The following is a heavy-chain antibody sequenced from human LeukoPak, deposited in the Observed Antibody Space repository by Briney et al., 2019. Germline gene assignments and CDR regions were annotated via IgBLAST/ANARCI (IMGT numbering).Heavy chain of an antibody. CDR1: GGTFSSYA. J-gene: IGHJ6*03. D-gene: IGHD6-13*01. CDR3: ARRVAAAGTYYYYMDV. Sequence: ASVKVSCKASGGTFSSYAISWVRQAPGQGLEWMGGIIPIFGTANYAQKFQGRVTMTTDTSTSTAYMELRSLRSDDTAVYYCARRVAAAGTYYYYMDVWGKGTTVTVSS. CDR2: IIPIFGTA. V-gene: IGHV1-69*05.